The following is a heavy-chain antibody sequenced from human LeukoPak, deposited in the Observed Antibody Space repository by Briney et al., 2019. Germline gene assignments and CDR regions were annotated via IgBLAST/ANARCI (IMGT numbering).Heavy chain of an antibody. D-gene: IGHD1-26*01. CDR3: ARDLGEWELLYDY. CDR2: ISWNSGSI. V-gene: IGHV3-9*01. J-gene: IGHJ4*02. Sequence: GGSLRLSCAASGFTFDDYAMHWVRQAPGKGLEWVSGISWNSGSIGYADSVKGRFTISRDNSKNTLYLQMNSLRAEDTAVYYCARDLGEWELLYDYWGQGTLVTVSS. CDR1: GFTFDDYA.